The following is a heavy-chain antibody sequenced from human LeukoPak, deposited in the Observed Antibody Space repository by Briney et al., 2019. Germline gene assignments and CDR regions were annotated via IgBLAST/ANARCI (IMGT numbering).Heavy chain of an antibody. J-gene: IGHJ5*02. V-gene: IGHV3-53*01. D-gene: IGHD1-14*01. CDR1: GFTVSSNY. CDR2: IYRGGST. CDR3: ARDNRRSNGGFDP. Sequence: PGGSLRLSCAASGFTVSSNYMSWVRQAPGKGLEWVSVIYRGGSTYYADSVKGRFTISRDNSKNTLYLQMNSLRAEDTAVYYCARDNRRSNGGFDPWGQGTLVTVSS.